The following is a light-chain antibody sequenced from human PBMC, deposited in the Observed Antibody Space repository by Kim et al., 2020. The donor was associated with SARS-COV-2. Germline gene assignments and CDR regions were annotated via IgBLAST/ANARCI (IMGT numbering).Light chain of an antibody. CDR1: SLRNYY. J-gene: IGLJ3*02. Sequence: AWGKTVRLTGQGDSLRNYYATWYQQRPGQAPTLVLYGKYDRPSGIPDRFSGSASGNTASLTITGAQAEDEGDYYCSSRDSTGDHVVFGGGTQLTVL. V-gene: IGLV3-19*01. CDR3: SSRDSTGDHVV. CDR2: GKY.